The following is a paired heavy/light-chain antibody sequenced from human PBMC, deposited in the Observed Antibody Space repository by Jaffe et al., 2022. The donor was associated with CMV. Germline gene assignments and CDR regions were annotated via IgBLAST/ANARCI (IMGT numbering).Light chain of an antibody. J-gene: IGKJ1*01. CDR3: LQYNSYPWT. CDR2: AAS. Sequence: DIQMTQSPSAMSASVGDRVTITCRASQGINNYLLWFQQKAGKVPKRLIYAASSLQSGVPSRFSGSGSGTEFTLTISSLQPEDFATYYCLQYNSYPWTFGQGTKVEI. V-gene: IGKV1-17*03. CDR1: QGINNY.
Heavy chain of an antibody. CDR1: GYTFTNYI. CDR3: ARESEDRYNQDGVDV. Sequence: QVQLVQSGAEVKEPGSSVKISCKASGYTFTNYIIHWVRQAPGQGPEWMGVINPRGAYTFYAQKFHGRITLTRDTSTTTVYMALTSLTSEDSAVYLCARESEDRYNQDGVDVWGQGTTVTVSS. D-gene: IGHD1-1*01. V-gene: IGHV1-46*01. CDR2: INPRGAYT. J-gene: IGHJ6*02.